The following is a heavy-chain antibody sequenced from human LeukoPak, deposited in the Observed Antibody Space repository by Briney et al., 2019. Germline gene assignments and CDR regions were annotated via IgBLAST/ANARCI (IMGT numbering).Heavy chain of an antibody. CDR2: VNWNSGSI. J-gene: IGHJ6*02. V-gene: IGHV3-9*01. CDR3: AKDMGVGGIVASYYYGMDV. D-gene: IGHD3-16*02. CDR1: GFTFNDYA. Sequence: GGSLRLSCAASGFTFNDYAMHWVRQAPGNGLEWVSSVNWNSGSITYADSVKGRFTISRDNAKNSLYLQMDSLRAEDTAFYYCAKDMGVGGIVASYYYGMDVWGQGTTVTVSS.